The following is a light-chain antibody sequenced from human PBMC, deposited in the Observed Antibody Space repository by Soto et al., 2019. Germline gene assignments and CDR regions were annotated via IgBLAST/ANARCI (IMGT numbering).Light chain of an antibody. CDR2: DAS. J-gene: IGKJ3*01. CDR1: QSVSSY. CDR3: QQRSNWPRFT. Sequence: EIVLTQSPATLSLSPGERATLSCRASQSVSSYLAWYQQKPGQAPRLLIYDASNRATGIPARFSGSGSGTDFTLTISILEPEDFAFYYCQQRSNWPRFTFGPGTKVDIK. V-gene: IGKV3-11*01.